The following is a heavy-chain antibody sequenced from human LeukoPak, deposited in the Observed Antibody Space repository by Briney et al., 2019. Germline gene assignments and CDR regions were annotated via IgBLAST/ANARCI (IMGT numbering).Heavy chain of an antibody. CDR2: LSSSFETP. J-gene: IGHJ4*02. V-gene: IGHV3-23*01. CDR3: ATAGPGPMARNRGGDY. Sequence: GGSLRLSCAASAFPFRSYAMSWVRQAPGKGLEWVSGLSSSFETPQYADSVKGRFTISRDNSKSTLFLQMNSLRPEDTAVYYCATAGPGPMARNRGGDYWGQGTLVTVSS. D-gene: IGHD1-14*01. CDR1: AFPFRSYA.